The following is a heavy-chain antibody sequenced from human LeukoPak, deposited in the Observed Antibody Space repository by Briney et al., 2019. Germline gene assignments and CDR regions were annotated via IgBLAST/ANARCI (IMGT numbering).Heavy chain of an antibody. CDR1: GFTFSSYA. Sequence: GGSLRLSCAASGFTFSSYAMSWVRQAPGKGLEWVSAISGSGGSTYYADSVKGRFTISRDNSKNTLYLQMNSLRAEDTAVYYCATLEMATITSSFFDYWGQGTLVTVSS. V-gene: IGHV3-23*01. CDR2: ISGSGGST. D-gene: IGHD5-24*01. J-gene: IGHJ4*02. CDR3: ATLEMATITSSFFDY.